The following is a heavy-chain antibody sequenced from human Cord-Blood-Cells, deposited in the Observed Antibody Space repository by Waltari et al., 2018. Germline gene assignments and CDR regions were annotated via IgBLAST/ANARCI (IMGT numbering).Heavy chain of an antibody. CDR3: ARTGELPYSDYYDY. Sequence: QVQLVQSGAEVKKPWSSAKVSCGASGSSVSHHAIRWVRRAPGQGLEWMGGIIPIVGTANYAQKFQGRVTITADESTSTAYMELSSLRSEDTAVYYCARTGELPYSDYYDYWGQGTLVTVSS. V-gene: IGHV1-69*01. CDR1: GSSVSHHA. J-gene: IGHJ4*02. CDR2: IIPIVGTA. D-gene: IGHD3-16*02.